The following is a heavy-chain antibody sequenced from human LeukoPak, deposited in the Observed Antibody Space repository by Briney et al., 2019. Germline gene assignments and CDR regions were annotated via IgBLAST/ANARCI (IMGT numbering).Heavy chain of an antibody. V-gene: IGHV2-70*11. D-gene: IGHD6-13*01. CDR2: IDWDDDK. Sequence: SRPTLVNPTQTLTLTSTISGFSLSTSGMCVSWIRQPPGKALEWLARIDWDDDKYYSTSLTTRLTISKDTSKNQVVLTMTNMDPVDTATYYCARITPAGRQLDYWGQGTLVTVSS. J-gene: IGHJ4*02. CDR3: ARITPAGRQLDY. CDR1: GFSLSTSGMC.